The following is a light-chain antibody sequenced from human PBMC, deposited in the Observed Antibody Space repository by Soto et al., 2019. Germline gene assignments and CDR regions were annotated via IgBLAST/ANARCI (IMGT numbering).Light chain of an antibody. CDR1: QSVSSSY. V-gene: IGKV3-20*01. CDR3: QQYGSSPCT. CDR2: GAS. Sequence: EIVLTQSPGTLSLSPGERATLSCRASQSVSSSYLAWYQQKPGQAPRPLIYGASSRAIGIPDRFSGSGSGTDFTLTISRLEPEEFAVYYCQQYGSSPCTFGQRTKVEIK. J-gene: IGKJ1*01.